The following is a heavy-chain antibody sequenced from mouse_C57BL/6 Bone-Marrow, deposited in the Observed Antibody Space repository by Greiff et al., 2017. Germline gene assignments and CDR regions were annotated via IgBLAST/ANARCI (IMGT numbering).Heavy chain of an antibody. V-gene: IGHV1-55*01. J-gene: IGHJ1*03. Sequence: QVQLQQPGAELVKPGASVKMSCKASGYTFTSYWITWVKQRPGQGLEWIGDIYPGNGNTNYNEKFESKATLTVDTSSSTAYMHLSSLTSDDSAVYYCARKFLLLRAWYFDVWGTGTTVTVSS. D-gene: IGHD1-1*01. CDR1: GYTFTSYW. CDR2: IYPGNGNT. CDR3: ARKFLLLRAWYFDV.